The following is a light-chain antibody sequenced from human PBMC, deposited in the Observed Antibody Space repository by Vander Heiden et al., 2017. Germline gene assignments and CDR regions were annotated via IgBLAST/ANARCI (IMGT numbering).Light chain of an antibody. CDR2: DAS. V-gene: IGKV1-33*01. Sequence: DIQMTQSHSSLSASVGDRVTITCQASQDISNYLNWYQQKPGKAPKLLIYDASNLETGVPSRFSGGGSGTDFTFTISSLQPEDIATYYCQHYDNLPLFGPGTRVDL. CDR1: QDISNY. CDR3: QHYDNLPL. J-gene: IGKJ3*01.